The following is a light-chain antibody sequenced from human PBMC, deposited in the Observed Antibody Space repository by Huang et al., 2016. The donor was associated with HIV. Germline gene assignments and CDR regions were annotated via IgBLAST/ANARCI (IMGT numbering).Light chain of an antibody. J-gene: IGKJ5*01. CDR3: QQLNSYPIT. CDR2: GAS. V-gene: IGKV1-9*01. CDR1: QDINTY. Sequence: IQLTQSPSSLSASMGDTVTITCRASQDINTYLAWYQQNPEKAPKLLLYGASTLQSGVPSRFSGSGSGTDFTLTITNLQSEDFAAYYCQQLNSYPITFGQGTRLEI.